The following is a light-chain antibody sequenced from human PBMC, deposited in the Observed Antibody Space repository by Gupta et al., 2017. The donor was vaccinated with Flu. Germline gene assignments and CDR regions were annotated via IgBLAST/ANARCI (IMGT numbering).Light chain of an antibody. CDR1: SSDVGYYNY. V-gene: IGLV2-14*01. Sequence: QSALTQPASVPGSPGQSITISCTGTSSDVGYYNYVAWFQQHPGKAPKLVIYGVDNRPSGVSDRFSGSKSGNTASLTISGPQTEDEADYYCASYTTRSTWVFGGGTMLTVL. J-gene: IGLJ3*02. CDR3: ASYTTRSTWV. CDR2: GVD.